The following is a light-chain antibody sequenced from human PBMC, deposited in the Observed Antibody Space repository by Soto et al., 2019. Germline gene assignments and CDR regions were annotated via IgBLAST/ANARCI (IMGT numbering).Light chain of an antibody. CDR2: GAS. V-gene: IGKV1-27*01. CDR3: QQYDSDPIT. CDR1: QGFSNS. Sequence: DIQMTQSPSSLTASIGDRVTISCRASQGFSNSLAWYQQNPGKVPTLLIYGASILQSGVPSRFSGSGSWTEFTLTIICLQPEDVATYFCQQYDSDPITFGVGNKVEIK. J-gene: IGKJ4*01.